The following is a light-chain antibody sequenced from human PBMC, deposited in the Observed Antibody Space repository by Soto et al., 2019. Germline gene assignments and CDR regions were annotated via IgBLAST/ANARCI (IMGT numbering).Light chain of an antibody. J-gene: IGLJ3*02. Sequence: QSALTQPPSASGSPGQSVTISCTGTSSDVGAYKYVSWYQQYPGKAPKLMIYEVTKRPSGVPDRFSGSKSGNTASLTVTGLLVEDDAEDYCSSYVGNDIWVFGGGTNLTVL. CDR1: SSDVGAYKY. CDR3: SSYVGNDIWV. CDR2: EVT. V-gene: IGLV2-8*01.